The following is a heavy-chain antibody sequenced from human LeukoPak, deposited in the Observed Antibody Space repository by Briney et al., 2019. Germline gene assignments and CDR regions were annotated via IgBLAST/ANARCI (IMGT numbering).Heavy chain of an antibody. J-gene: IGHJ4*02. V-gene: IGHV3-23*01. D-gene: IGHD1-26*01. CDR2: ISGSGGST. Sequence: GGSLRLSCAASGFTFSSYAMSWVRQAPGKGLDWVSAISGSGGSTYYADSVKGRFLISRDNSKDTLYLQMNSLRAEDTAVYYCAKDLIQTMVGATLDDYWGQGTVVTVSS. CDR3: AKDLIQTMVGATLDDY. CDR1: GFTFSSYA.